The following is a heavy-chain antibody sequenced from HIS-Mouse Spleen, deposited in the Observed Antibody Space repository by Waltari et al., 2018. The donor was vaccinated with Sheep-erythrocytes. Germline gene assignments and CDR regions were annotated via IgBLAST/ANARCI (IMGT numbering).Heavy chain of an antibody. V-gene: IGHV3-30*18. CDR3: AKAGYSYGSPFDY. D-gene: IGHD5-18*01. Sequence: QVQLVESGGGVVQPGRSLRLSCAASGFTFSSYGMHWVRQAPGKGLEWVAVISYDGSNKYYADSVKGRFTISRDNSKITLYLQMNSLRAEDTAVYYCAKAGYSYGSPFDYWGQGTLVTVSS. CDR2: ISYDGSNK. CDR1: GFTFSSYG. J-gene: IGHJ4*02.